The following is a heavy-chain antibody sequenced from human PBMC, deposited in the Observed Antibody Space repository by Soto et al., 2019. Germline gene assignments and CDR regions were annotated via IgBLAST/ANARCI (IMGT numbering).Heavy chain of an antibody. D-gene: IGHD3-9*01. CDR3: ARHVALRYFDWLTFDY. Sequence: SVTWTVVDGTSISSGCCWGWIQKTPGKGLEWIGSIYYSGSTYYNPSLKSRVTISVDTSKNQFSLKLSSVTAADTAVYYCARHVALRYFDWLTFDYWGQGTLVTVSS. CDR1: DGTSISSGCC. J-gene: IGHJ4*02. CDR2: IYYSGST. V-gene: IGHV4-39*01.